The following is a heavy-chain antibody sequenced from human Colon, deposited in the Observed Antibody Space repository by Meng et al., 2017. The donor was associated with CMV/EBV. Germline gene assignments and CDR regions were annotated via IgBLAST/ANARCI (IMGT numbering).Heavy chain of an antibody. CDR3: TTGKAVAGRTYYFFGMDV. CDR2: IWYDGSNK. J-gene: IGHJ6*02. CDR1: GFTFSSYG. V-gene: IGHV3-33*01. D-gene: IGHD6-19*01. Sequence: GESLKISCAASGFTFSSYGMHWVRQAPGKGLEWVAVIWYDGSNKYYADSVKGRFTISRDNSKNTLYLQMNSLRAEDTALYYCTTGKAVAGRTYYFFGMDVWGQGTTVTVSS.